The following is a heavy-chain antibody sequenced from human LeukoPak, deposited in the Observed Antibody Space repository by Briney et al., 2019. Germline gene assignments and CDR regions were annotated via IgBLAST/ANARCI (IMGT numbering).Heavy chain of an antibody. CDR1: GGSISSGGYS. V-gene: IGHV4-30-2*01. CDR2: IYHSGST. Sequence: SETLSLTCAVSGGSISSGGYSWSWIRQPPGKGLEWIGYIYHSGSTYYNPSLKSRVTISVDRSKNQFSLKLSSVTAADTAVYYCARVHSSSWTAYYYYGMDVWGQGTTVTVPS. CDR3: ARVHSSSWTAYYYYGMDV. J-gene: IGHJ6*02. D-gene: IGHD6-13*01.